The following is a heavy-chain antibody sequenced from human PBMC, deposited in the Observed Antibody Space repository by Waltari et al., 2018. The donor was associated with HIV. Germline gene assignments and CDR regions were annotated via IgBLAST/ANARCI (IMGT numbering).Heavy chain of an antibody. D-gene: IGHD6-19*01. CDR2: INSDGSST. J-gene: IGHJ4*02. CDR3: AAVGYSSGWYPGY. CDR1: GFTFSSYW. V-gene: IGHV3-74*01. Sequence: EVQLVESGGGLVQPGGSLRLSCAASGFTFSSYWMHLVRQAPGKGLVWVSRINSDGSSTSYADSVKGRFTISRDNAKNTLYLQMNSLRAEDTAVYYCAAVGYSSGWYPGYWGQGTLVTVSS.